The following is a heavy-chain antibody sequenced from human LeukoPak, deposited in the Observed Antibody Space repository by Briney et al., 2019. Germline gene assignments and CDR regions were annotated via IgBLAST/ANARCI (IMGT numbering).Heavy chain of an antibody. CDR3: ARRGRDGYIFDY. CDR1: GGSISSYY. J-gene: IGHJ4*02. CDR2: NYYSGST. Sequence: SEALSLTCTVSGGSISSYYWSWIRQPPGKGLEWIGYNYYSGSTNYNPSLKSRVTISVDTSKNQFSLKLSSVTAADTAVYYCARRGRDGYIFDYWGQGTLVTVSS. D-gene: IGHD5-24*01. V-gene: IGHV4-59*08.